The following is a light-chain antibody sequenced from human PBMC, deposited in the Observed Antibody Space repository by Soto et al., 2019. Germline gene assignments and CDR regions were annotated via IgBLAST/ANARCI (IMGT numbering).Light chain of an antibody. CDR3: QQYSSFST. CDR2: RAS. V-gene: IGKV1-5*03. Sequence: DIQMTQSPSTLSASIGDRVTITCRASESIRTWLAWYQHKPGKAPKLLIYRASSFESGVPSRFSGSGSGTEFTLTISSLQPDDFATYYCQQYSSFSTFGQGTKVDIK. J-gene: IGKJ1*01. CDR1: ESIRTW.